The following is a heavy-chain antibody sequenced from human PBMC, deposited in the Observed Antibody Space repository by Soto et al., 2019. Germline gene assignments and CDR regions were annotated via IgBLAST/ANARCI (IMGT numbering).Heavy chain of an antibody. CDR3: AKAPTYDDYYYMDV. J-gene: IGHJ6*03. CDR2: ISAGGGNP. V-gene: IGHV3-23*01. CDR1: GFSFNIYA. Sequence: EVHLLESGGGLVQPGGSLRLSCAASGFSFNIYAMKWVRQAPGKGLECVSAISAGGGNPYYADSVKGRFTISRDNSKNTLYLQRNSLRADDTAVYYCAKAPTYDDYYYMDVWGKGTTVTFSS.